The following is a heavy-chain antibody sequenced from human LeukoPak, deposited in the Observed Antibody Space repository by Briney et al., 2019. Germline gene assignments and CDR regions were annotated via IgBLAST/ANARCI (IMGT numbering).Heavy chain of an antibody. V-gene: IGHV4-59*08. D-gene: IGHD2-21*01. J-gene: IGHJ4*02. CDR1: GGSISSYY. Sequence: KTSQTLSLTCTVSGGSISSYYWSWIRQPPGKGLEWIGYIYYTGSTNYNPSLKSRVTISVDTSENQFSLNLSSVTAADTAVYYCARRDYFDYWGQGTLVTVSS. CDR2: IYYTGST. CDR3: ARRDYFDY.